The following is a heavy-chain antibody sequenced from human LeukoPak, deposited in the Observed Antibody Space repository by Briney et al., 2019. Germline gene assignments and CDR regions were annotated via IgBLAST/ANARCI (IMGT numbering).Heavy chain of an antibody. CDR1: GYTFTGYY. D-gene: IGHD3-3*01. Sequence: EASVKVSCKASGYTFTGYYMHWVRQAPGQGLEWMGWINPNSGGTNYAQKFQGRVTMTRDTSISTAYMELSRLRSDDTAVYYCASIRKYYDFWSGYGEFDPWGQGTLVTVSP. V-gene: IGHV1-2*02. CDR3: ASIRKYYDFWSGYGEFDP. CDR2: INPNSGGT. J-gene: IGHJ5*02.